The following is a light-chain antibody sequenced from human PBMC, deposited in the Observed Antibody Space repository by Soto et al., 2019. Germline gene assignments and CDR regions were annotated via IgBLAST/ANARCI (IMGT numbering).Light chain of an antibody. CDR1: QSVRIK. CDR2: DAS. CDR3: QQRSNWL. J-gene: IGKJ3*01. V-gene: IGKV3-11*01. Sequence: MTESPSTLAVSPGERATLSCRASQSVRIKVAWYQQKPGQAPRILIYDASNRATGIPARFSGSGSGTDCTLTISTLEPENFAVYYCQQRSNWLFGPGTKVDIK.